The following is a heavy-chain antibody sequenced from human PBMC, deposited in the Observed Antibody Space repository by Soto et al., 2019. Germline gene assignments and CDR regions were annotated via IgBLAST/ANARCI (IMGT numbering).Heavy chain of an antibody. J-gene: IGHJ3*02. Sequence: GGSLRLSCAASGFTFSSHWMHWVRQAPGKGLVWVSRINSDGSSTSYADSVKGRFTISRDNAKNTLYLQMNSLRAEDTAVYYCARTPVWYQDAFDIWGQGTMVTVSS. D-gene: IGHD2-15*01. CDR1: GFTFSSHW. V-gene: IGHV3-74*01. CDR2: INSDGSST. CDR3: ARTPVWYQDAFDI.